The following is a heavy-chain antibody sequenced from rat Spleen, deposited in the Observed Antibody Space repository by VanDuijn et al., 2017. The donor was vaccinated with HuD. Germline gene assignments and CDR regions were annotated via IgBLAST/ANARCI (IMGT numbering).Heavy chain of an antibody. CDR2: ISYAGSKT. D-gene: IGHD1-6*01. J-gene: IGHJ4*01. V-gene: IGHV5-29*01. CDR3: ARSGYVYYGSWAYVMDA. CDR1: GFTFSDFY. Sequence: EVQLVESDGGLVQPGRSLKLSCAASGFTFSDFYMAWVRQAPTKGLEWVATISYAGSKTYYRESVKGRVTISRDNARSTLNLHMDSLKSEDTAIYYCARSGYVYYGSWAYVMDAWGQGASVTVSS.